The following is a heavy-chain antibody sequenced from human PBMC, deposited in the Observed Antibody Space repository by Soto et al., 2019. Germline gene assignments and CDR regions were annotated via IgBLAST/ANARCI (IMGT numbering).Heavy chain of an antibody. CDR3: SRPQQWLVLFGAFDI. Sequence: QLQLQESGPGLVKPSETLSLTCTVSGGSISSSSYYWGWIRQPPGKGLEWIGSIYYSGSTYYNPSLKSRVTIPVDTSKNQFSLKLSSVTAADTAVYYCSRPQQWLVLFGAFDIWGQGTMVTVSS. V-gene: IGHV4-39*01. CDR1: GGSISSSSYY. J-gene: IGHJ3*02. D-gene: IGHD6-19*01. CDR2: IYYSGST.